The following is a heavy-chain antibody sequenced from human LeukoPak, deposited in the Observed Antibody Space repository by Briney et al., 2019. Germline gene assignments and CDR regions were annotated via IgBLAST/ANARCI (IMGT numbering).Heavy chain of an antibody. CDR2: ITSSSSTI. CDR3: AKSPMGATGGYFDY. J-gene: IGHJ4*02. Sequence: GGSLRLSCVASGFTFTSYSMTWVRQAPGKGLEWVSFITSSSSTIYYADSVKGRFTISRDNAKNSLYLQMNSLRAEDTAVYYCAKSPMGATGGYFDYWGQGTLVTVSS. V-gene: IGHV3-48*04. CDR1: GFTFTSYS. D-gene: IGHD1-26*01.